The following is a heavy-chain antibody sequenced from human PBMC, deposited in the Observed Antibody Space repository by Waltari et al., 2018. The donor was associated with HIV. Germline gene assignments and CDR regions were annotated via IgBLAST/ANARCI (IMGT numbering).Heavy chain of an antibody. D-gene: IGHD3-3*01. CDR1: GFVFSSYA. V-gene: IGHV3-23*01. CDR3: VKGGGYYDSTGNVPFDY. Sequence: VQLLESGGGLVQSGGSLTLACAASGFVFSSYALIWVRQGPGKGLEWVSAIGGGGDRSYYVDSVKGRFTISRDNSKNTLSLQMNGLRAEDMAVYYCVKGGGYYDSTGNVPFDYWGQGSLVTVSS. J-gene: IGHJ4*02. CDR2: IGGGGDRS.